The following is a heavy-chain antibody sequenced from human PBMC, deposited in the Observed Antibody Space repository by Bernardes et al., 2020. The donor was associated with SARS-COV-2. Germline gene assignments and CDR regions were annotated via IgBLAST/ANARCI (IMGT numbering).Heavy chain of an antibody. Sequence: SEALSLTCTVSGGSISSGGYYWTWIRQHPGKGLEWIGYIYYDGSTYYNPSLRSRLYISVDTSKNQFSLKLSSVTAADTAVYYCAREFRRLIDGTLYRDPFDIWGQGTMVTVSS. V-gene: IGHV4-31*03. J-gene: IGHJ3*02. CDR1: GGSISSGGYY. D-gene: IGHD1-1*01. CDR3: AREFRRLIDGTLYRDPFDI. CDR2: IYYDGST.